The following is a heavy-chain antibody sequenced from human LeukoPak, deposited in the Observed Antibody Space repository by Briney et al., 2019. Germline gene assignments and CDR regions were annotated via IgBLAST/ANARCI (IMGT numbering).Heavy chain of an antibody. CDR3: ARGYGATDY. V-gene: IGHV3-48*02. D-gene: IGHD4-17*01. Sequence: GGSLRLSCAASGFTFSSYSMNWVRQAPGKGLECVSYISSGSGSIYYADSVQGRFTISRDNAKNSLFLQMSGLRDEDTAVYYCARGYGATDYWGQGTLVTVSS. CDR2: ISSGSGSI. J-gene: IGHJ4*02. CDR1: GFTFSSYS.